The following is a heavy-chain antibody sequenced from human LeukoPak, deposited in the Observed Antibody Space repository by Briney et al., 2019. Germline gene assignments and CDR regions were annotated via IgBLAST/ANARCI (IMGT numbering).Heavy chain of an antibody. D-gene: IGHD2-15*01. CDR3: ARDVGVGYCSGGSCYRYSDY. Sequence: ASVKVSCKASGYTFTSFDINWVRQATGQGLEWMGWMNYNSGNTGYAQKFQGRVIMTRNISISTAYIELSSLRSEDTAVYYCARDVGVGYCSGGSCYRYSDYWGQGTLVTVSS. J-gene: IGHJ4*02. CDR1: GYTFTSFD. V-gene: IGHV1-8*01. CDR2: MNYNSGNT.